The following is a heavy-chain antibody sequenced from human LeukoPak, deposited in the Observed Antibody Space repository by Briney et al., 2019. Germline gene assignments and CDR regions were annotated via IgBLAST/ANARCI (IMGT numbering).Heavy chain of an antibody. V-gene: IGHV4-30-4*01. D-gene: IGHD5-18*01. CDR1: GGSISRGDSF. CDR3: TRDRTTMATGYFDY. J-gene: IGHJ4*02. Sequence: PSQTLSLTCTLSGGSISRGDSFWSWIRQPPGKGLEWIGYIYYSGSTYYNPSLKSRVTISVDTSKNQFSLKLSSVTAADTAVYYCTRDRTTMATGYFDYWGQGTLVTVSS. CDR2: IYYSGST.